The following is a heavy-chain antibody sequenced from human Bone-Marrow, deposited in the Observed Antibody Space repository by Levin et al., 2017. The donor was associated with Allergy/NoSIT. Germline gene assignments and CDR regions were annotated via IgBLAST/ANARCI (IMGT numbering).Heavy chain of an antibody. J-gene: IGHJ4*02. D-gene: IGHD2-15*01. Sequence: SETLSLTCTVSGDSMRSGGYSWTWFRQHPGTGLEWIGHIYYGGRTNYNPSLHSRLTISLDASNNQFSLNLNSVTAADTAVYYCARRYYRYFFDYWGQGTLVTVSS. CDR3: ARRYYRYFFDY. CDR2: IYYGGRT. CDR1: GDSMRSGGYS. V-gene: IGHV4-31*03.